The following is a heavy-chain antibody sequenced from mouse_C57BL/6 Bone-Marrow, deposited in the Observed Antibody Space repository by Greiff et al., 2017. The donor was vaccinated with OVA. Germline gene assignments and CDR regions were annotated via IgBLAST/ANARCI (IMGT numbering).Heavy chain of an antibody. Sequence: EVQLQQSGPVLVKPGASVKMSCKASGYTFTDYYMNWVKQSHGKSLEWIGVINPYNGGTSYNQKFKGKATLTVDKSSSTAYMELNSLTSEDSAVYYCARGDLYDGYVSYFDYWGQGTTLTVSS. D-gene: IGHD2-3*01. V-gene: IGHV1-19*01. CDR2: INPYNGGT. CDR1: GYTFTDYY. CDR3: ARGDLYDGYVSYFDY. J-gene: IGHJ2*01.